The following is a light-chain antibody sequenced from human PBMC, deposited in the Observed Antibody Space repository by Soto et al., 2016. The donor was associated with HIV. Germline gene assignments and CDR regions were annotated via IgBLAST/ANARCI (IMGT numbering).Light chain of an antibody. CDR2: GAS. CDR1: QGISNY. J-gene: IGKJ4*01. Sequence: IQMTQSPSSLSASVGDRVTITCRASQGISNYLAWYQQKPGKAPKLLIYGASILQSGVPSRFRGSGSGTDFTLTISSLQPDDVATYYCQKXNMDTARALIFGEGPRLRSN. V-gene: IGKV1-27*01. CDR3: QKXNMDTARALI.